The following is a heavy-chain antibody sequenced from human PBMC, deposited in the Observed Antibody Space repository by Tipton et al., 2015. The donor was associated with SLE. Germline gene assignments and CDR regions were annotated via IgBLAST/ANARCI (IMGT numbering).Heavy chain of an antibody. J-gene: IGHJ4*02. Sequence: SLRLSCAASGFTVSSNYMSWVRQAPGKGLEWVSVIYSGGSTYYADSVKGRFTISRDNSKNTLYLQMNSLRAEDTAVYYCAKEEYSTVVTQDYWGQGTLVTVSS. V-gene: IGHV3-66*01. CDR1: GFTVSSNY. CDR2: IYSGGST. CDR3: AKEEYSTVVTQDY. D-gene: IGHD4-23*01.